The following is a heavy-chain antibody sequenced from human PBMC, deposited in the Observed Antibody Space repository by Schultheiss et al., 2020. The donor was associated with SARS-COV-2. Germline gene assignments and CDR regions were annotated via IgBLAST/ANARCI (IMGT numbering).Heavy chain of an antibody. CDR2: IKSKTDGGTP. D-gene: IGHD3-10*01. CDR1: GFTVSSDY. V-gene: IGHV3-15*01. CDR3: ARDREEDAFDI. J-gene: IGHJ3*02. Sequence: GGSLRLSCAASGFTVSSDYMSWVRQAPGKGPEWVGRIKSKTDGGTPDYAAPVKGRFTISRDDSKNTLYLQMNSLRAEDTAVYYCARDREEDAFDIWGQGTMVTVSS.